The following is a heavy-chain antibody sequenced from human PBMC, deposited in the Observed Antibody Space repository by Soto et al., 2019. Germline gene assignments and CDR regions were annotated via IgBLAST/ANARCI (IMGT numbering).Heavy chain of an antibody. J-gene: IGHJ1*01. CDR3: ARNGSGHYVLSY. D-gene: IGHD4-17*01. CDR1: GFSLSTGGVG. Sequence: SGPTLVNPTQTLTLTCTLSGFSLSTGGVGVGWIRQPPGKALEWLAVIYWDDVKHYSPSLERRLTITKDTSESEVVLTMTNMDPVDTATYFFARNGSGHYVLSYCGQGILVPGSS. CDR2: IYWDDVK. V-gene: IGHV2-5*02.